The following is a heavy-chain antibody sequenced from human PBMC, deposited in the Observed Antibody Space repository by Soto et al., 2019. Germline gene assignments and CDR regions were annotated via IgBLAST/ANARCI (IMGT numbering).Heavy chain of an antibody. CDR2: IIPMFGTP. J-gene: IGHJ6*02. CDR3: AADGYSYGYSLGYYYGMDV. Sequence: GASVKVSCKASGGSFRRNSISWVRQAPGQGLEWMGGIIPMFGTPNYAQKFRDRVTINADESTSTAYMDLSSLRSEDTAVYYCAADGYSYGYSLGYYYGMDVWGQGTTVTVSS. V-gene: IGHV1-69*13. D-gene: IGHD5-18*01. CDR1: GGSFRRNS.